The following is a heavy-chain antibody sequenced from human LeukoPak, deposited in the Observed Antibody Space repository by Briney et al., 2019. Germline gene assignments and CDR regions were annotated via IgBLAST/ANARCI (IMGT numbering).Heavy chain of an antibody. J-gene: IGHJ4*02. CDR3: ARVGFGGYSYGYVDF. CDR1: GGSISSSRYS. CDR2: INYSGST. D-gene: IGHD5-18*01. Sequence: NPSGTLSLTCTVSGGSISSSRYSWGWIRQPPGKGLEWIGTINYSGSTYYNPSLKSRVTISVDTSKNQFSLRLSSVTAADTAVYYCARVGFGGYSYGYVDFWGQGTLVTVSS. V-gene: IGHV4-39*02.